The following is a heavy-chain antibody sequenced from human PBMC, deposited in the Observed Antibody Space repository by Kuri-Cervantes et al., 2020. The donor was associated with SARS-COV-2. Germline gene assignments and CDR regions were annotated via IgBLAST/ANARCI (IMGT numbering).Heavy chain of an antibody. CDR2: IKTDGIYT. J-gene: IGHJ4*02. D-gene: IGHD3-3*01. CDR3: AKAGPHYDFWSGSAIDY. CDR1: GFTFSAYW. V-gene: IGHV3-74*01. Sequence: GGSLRLSCAASGFTFSAYWMHWVRRAPGKGLVWVSRIKTDGIYTNYADSVKGRFTISRDNAKNSLYLQMNSLRAEDTALYYCAKAGPHYDFWSGSAIDYWGQGTLVTVSS.